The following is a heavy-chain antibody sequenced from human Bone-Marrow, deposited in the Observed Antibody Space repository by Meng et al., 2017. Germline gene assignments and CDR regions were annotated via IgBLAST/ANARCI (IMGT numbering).Heavy chain of an antibody. V-gene: IGHV4-4*03. J-gene: IGHJ5*02. CDR2: IYHSGST. Sequence: GPLQWAGPGVGRPLGTLSLTGPVSCGSIRGSNWWSWVRQPPGKGLEWIGEIYHSGSTNYNPSLKSRVTISVDKSKNQFSLKLSSVTAADTAVYYCARVDGEGYCSGGSCYSEGWFDPWGQGTLVTVSS. CDR3: ARVDGEGYCSGGSCYSEGWFDP. CDR1: CGSIRGSNW. D-gene: IGHD2-15*01.